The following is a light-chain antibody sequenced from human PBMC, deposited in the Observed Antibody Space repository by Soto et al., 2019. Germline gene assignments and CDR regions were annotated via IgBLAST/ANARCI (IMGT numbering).Light chain of an antibody. J-gene: IGLJ2*01. V-gene: IGLV3-1*01. CDR3: QAWDSSLVI. CDR1: KLEDKY. Sequence: SYELIQPPSVSVSPGQTASITCSGDKLEDKYVSWYQQKPGQSPLLVIYQDIKRPSGIPERFSGSNSGNTATLTISGTQPMDEADYYCQAWDSSLVIFGGGTKVTVL. CDR2: QDI.